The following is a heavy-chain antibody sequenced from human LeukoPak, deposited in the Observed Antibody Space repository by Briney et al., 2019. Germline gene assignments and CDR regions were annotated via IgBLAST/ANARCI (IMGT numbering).Heavy chain of an antibody. CDR3: ARQSEYFDWVLPFDY. Sequence: SETLSLTCAVYGGSFSGYYWSWIRQPPGKGLEWIGEINHSGSTYYNPSLKSRVTISVDTSKNQFSLKLSSVTAADTAVYYCARQSEYFDWVLPFDYWGQGTLVTVSS. D-gene: IGHD3-9*01. V-gene: IGHV4-34*01. CDR2: INHSGST. J-gene: IGHJ4*02. CDR1: GGSFSGYY.